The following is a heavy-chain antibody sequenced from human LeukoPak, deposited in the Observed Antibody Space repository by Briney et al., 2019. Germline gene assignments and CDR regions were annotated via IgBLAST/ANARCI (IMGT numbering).Heavy chain of an antibody. J-gene: IGHJ6*02. CDR1: GFTFSSYA. CDR3: ATTVTTRAYYYGMDV. V-gene: IGHV3-23*01. D-gene: IGHD4-17*01. Sequence: GGSLRLSCAASGFTFSSYAMSWVRQAPGKGLEWVSAISGSGGSTYYADSVKGRFTISRDNSKDTLYLQMNSLRAEDTAVYYCATTVTTRAYYYGMDVWGQGTTVTVSS. CDR2: ISGSGGST.